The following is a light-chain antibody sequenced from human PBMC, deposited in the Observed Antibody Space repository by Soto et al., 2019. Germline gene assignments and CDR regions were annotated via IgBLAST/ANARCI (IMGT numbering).Light chain of an antibody. Sequence: QSALTQPASLSGSPGQSITISCTGTSSDVGSYNLVSWYQQHPGKAPKLMIYEVSKRPSGVSNRFSGSKSGNTASLTISGLQAEDEADYYCCSYAGSSTPYVFGTGTKSPS. V-gene: IGLV2-23*02. CDR2: EVS. J-gene: IGLJ1*01. CDR1: SSDVGSYNL. CDR3: CSYAGSSTPYV.